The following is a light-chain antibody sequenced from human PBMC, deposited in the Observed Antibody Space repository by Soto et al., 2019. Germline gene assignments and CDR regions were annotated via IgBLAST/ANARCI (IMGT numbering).Light chain of an antibody. V-gene: IGLV2-8*01. CDR2: DVN. J-gene: IGLJ2*01. CDR1: SSDVGGYNY. Sequence: QSALTQPPSASGSPGQSVTISCTGTSSDVGGYNYVSWYQQHPGKAPKLMIYDVNKRPSGVPDRFSGSKSGNTASLTVSGLQAEDEADYYCSSYVGSNKVVFGGGTKRTVL. CDR3: SSYVGSNKVV.